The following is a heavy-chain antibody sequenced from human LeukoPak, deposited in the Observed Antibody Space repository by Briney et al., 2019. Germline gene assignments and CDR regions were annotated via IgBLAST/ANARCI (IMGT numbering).Heavy chain of an antibody. J-gene: IGHJ3*02. D-gene: IGHD6-25*01. CDR3: ARPRRFYSSGDDAFDI. V-gene: IGHV4-39*01. Sequence: SETLSLTCSVSGGSINSRPYYWGWIRQPPGTGLEWIGNIYYSGSTYYNPSLKSRVTISVDTSKNQLSLKLSSVTAADTAVYYCARPRRFYSSGDDAFDIWGQGTMVTVSS. CDR2: IYYSGST. CDR1: GGSINSRPYY.